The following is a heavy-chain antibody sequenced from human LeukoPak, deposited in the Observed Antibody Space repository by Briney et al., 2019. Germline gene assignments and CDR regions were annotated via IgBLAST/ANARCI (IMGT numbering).Heavy chain of an antibody. D-gene: IGHD4-17*01. CDR2: VNPSGGGT. J-gene: IGHJ4*02. CDR1: GYTFSNYY. V-gene: IGHV1-2*02. CDR3: ARETTVTTFGVMGGY. Sequence: ASVKVSCKASGYTFSNYYIHWVRQAPGQGLEWMGVVNPSGGGTSYAQKFQGRVTMTRDTSISTAYMELSRLRSDDTAVYYCARETTVTTFGVMGGYWGQGTLVTVSS.